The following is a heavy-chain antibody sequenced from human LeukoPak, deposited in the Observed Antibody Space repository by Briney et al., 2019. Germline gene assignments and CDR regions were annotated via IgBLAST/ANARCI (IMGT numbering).Heavy chain of an antibody. CDR2: IKGDGSST. J-gene: IGHJ4*02. CDR1: GFPFSSYW. Sequence: PGGSLRLSCAASGFPFSSYWMHWVRPTPGKGLVWVSRIKGDGSSTSYADSVKGRFTISRDNAKNTLYLQMNSLRAEDTAVYYCARDGYSFGHDFDYWGQGTLVTVSS. D-gene: IGHD5-18*01. CDR3: ARDGYSFGHDFDY. V-gene: IGHV3-74*01.